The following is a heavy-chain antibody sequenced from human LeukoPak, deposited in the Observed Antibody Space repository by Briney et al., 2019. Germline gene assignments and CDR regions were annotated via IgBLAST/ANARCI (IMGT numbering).Heavy chain of an antibody. CDR3: ARDERGMDV. CDR2: IYYSGST. J-gene: IGHJ6*02. Sequence: KPSETLSLTCTVSGGSISSYYWSWIRQPPGKGLEWIGYIYYSGSTNYNPSLKSRVTISVDTSKNQFPPKLSSVTAADTAVYYCARDERGMDVWGQGTTVTVSS. CDR1: GGSISSYY. V-gene: IGHV4-59*01.